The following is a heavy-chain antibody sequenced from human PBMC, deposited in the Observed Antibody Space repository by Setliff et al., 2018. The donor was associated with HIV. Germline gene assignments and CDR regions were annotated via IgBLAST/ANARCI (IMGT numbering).Heavy chain of an antibody. CDR3: ASARFLEWLSSYYFDY. CDR1: GVPTSASTYY. CDR2: ISYSGST. V-gene: IGHV4-39*07. D-gene: IGHD3-3*01. J-gene: IGHJ4*02. Sequence: SETLSLTCTVSGVPTSASTYYWGWTRQPPGKGLDWIGYISYSGSTYYNPSLKSRVTISVDTSKNQFSLKLSSVTAADTAVYYCASARFLEWLSSYYFDYWGQGTLVTVSS.